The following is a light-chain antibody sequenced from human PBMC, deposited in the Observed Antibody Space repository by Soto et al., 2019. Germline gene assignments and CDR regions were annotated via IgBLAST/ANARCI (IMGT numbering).Light chain of an antibody. J-gene: IGKJ3*01. CDR2: GAS. Sequence: ERVMTQSPATLSVSPGERATLSCRASQSISSNLAWYQQKPGQAPRLLIYGASTRATGLPAMFSGSGSGTEFTLTISSLQSEDFAVYYCQQYNNWPFTFGPGTKVDIK. CDR1: QSISSN. V-gene: IGKV3-15*01. CDR3: QQYNNWPFT.